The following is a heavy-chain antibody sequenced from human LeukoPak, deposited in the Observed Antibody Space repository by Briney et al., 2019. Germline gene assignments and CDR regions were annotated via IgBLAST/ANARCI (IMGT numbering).Heavy chain of an antibody. CDR1: SGSLSAYY. CDR3: ARLPPQYVFFDF. V-gene: IGHV4-34*01. J-gene: IGHJ4*02. CDR2: INHSGRT. D-gene: IGHD4-11*01. Sequence: SETLSLTCAVYSGSLSAYYWGWIRQPPGQGLEWIGEINHSGRTNYNPSLKSRVTISVDMSKNQFSLRLSSVTAAGTAVYYCARLPPQYVFFDFWGQGTLVTVSS.